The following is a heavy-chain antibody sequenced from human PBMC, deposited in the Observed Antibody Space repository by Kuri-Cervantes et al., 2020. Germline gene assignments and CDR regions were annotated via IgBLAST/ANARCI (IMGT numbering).Heavy chain of an antibody. D-gene: IGHD5-12*01. CDR3: ARGGVDIVATIHYYYYYYMDV. Sequence: ASVKVSCKASGYTFTGYYMHWVRQAPGQGLEWMGWINPNSGGTNYAQKFQGRVAMTRNTSISTAYMELSSLRSEDTAVYYCARGGVDIVATIHYYYYYYMDVWGKGTTVTVSS. CDR1: GYTFTGYY. J-gene: IGHJ6*03. V-gene: IGHV1-2*02. CDR2: INPNSGGT.